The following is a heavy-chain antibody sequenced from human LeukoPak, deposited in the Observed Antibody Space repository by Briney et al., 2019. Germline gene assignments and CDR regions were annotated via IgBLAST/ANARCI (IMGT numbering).Heavy chain of an antibody. CDR3: ARARKPSDYYDSSGYLGY. D-gene: IGHD3-22*01. CDR1: GYTFTGYY. J-gene: IGHJ4*02. V-gene: IGHV1-2*06. Sequence: ASVKVSCKASGYTFTGYYMHWVRQAPGQGLEWMGRINPNSGGTNYAQKFQGRVTMTRDTSISTAYMELSRLRSDDTAVYYCARARKPSDYYDSSGYLGYWGQGTLVTVSS. CDR2: INPNSGGT.